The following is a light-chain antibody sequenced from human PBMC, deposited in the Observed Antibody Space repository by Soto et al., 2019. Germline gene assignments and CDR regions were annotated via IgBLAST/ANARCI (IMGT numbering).Light chain of an antibody. CDR3: QESSSTPYI. CDR2: GAS. CDR1: RTINNF. J-gene: IGKJ2*01. Sequence: DIQMTQSPSSLSASVGDRVTITCRASRTINNFLSWYQQKPGKPPKLLIYGASRLQSGVPSRFSGSGSGTDFILTISDLQTEDVAFYFCQESSSTPYIFCQGTKLEVK. V-gene: IGKV1-39*01.